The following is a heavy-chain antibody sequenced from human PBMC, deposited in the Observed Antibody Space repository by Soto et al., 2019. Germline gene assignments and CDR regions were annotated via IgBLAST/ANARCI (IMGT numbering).Heavy chain of an antibody. Sequence: QVQLQESGPGLVKPSQTLSLTCTVSGGSITSGGYCWTWIRQHPVKGLEWMGHIYYSGSTSYNPCLKIRVTISIDTSKNQFSLKLTSVTAADTAVYYCARDGDYFGSGSPPLLSRWGQGTLVTVSS. CDR2: IYYSGST. J-gene: IGHJ4*02. CDR3: ARDGDYFGSGSPPLLSR. D-gene: IGHD3-10*01. CDR1: GGSITSGGYC. V-gene: IGHV4-31*03.